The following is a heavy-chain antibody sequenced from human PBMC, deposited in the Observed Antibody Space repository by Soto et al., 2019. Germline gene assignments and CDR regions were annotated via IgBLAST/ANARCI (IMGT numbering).Heavy chain of an antibody. CDR2: IIPIFGTA. CDR3: ARTWGGYSYGYGDYYYYYGMDV. CDR1: GGTFSSYA. Sequence: GASVKVSCKASGGTFSSYAISWVRQAPGQGLEWMGGIIPIFGTANYAQKFQGRVTITADESTSTAYMELSSLRSEDTAVYYCARTWGGYSYGYGDYYYYYGMDVWGQGTTVTVSS. J-gene: IGHJ6*02. D-gene: IGHD5-18*01. V-gene: IGHV1-69*13.